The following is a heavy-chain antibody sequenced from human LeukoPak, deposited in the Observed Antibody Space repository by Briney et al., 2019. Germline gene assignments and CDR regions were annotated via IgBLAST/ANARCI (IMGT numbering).Heavy chain of an antibody. Sequence: GGSLRLSCAASGFTFSSYAMSWVRQAPGKGLEWVSAISGSGGSTYYADSVKGRFTISRGNSKNTLYLQMNSLRAEDTAVYYCARHPPSYDYGDSLSFQHWGQGTLVTISS. CDR1: GFTFSSYA. V-gene: IGHV3-23*01. CDR3: ARHPPSYDYGDSLSFQH. CDR2: ISGSGGST. J-gene: IGHJ1*01. D-gene: IGHD4-17*01.